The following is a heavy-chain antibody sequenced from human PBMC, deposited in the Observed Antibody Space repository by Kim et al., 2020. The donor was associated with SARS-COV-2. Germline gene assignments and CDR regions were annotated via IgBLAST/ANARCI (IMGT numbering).Heavy chain of an antibody. CDR1: GLTFSGSA. CDR3: TRSFGGSSAGDDFDY. J-gene: IGHJ4*02. V-gene: IGHV3-73*01. CDR2: IKSAAKSYAT. Sequence: GGSLRLFCAASGLTFSGSAMHWVRQASGKGLEWVGRIKSAAKSYATTYAASVKGRFTISRDDSKNTAYLQMNSLKTEDTAVYYCTRSFGGSSAGDDFDYWGQGTLVTVSS. D-gene: IGHD1-26*01.